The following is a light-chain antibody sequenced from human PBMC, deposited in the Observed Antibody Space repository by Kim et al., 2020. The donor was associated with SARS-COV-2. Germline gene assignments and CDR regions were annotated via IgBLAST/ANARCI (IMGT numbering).Light chain of an antibody. V-gene: IGKV1D-12*01. Sequence: DIQMTQSPSSVSASVGDRVTITCRASQDISTWLAWYQQTPGKAPKVLIYAASRLQSGVPSRFSGSGSGTDFTLTINSLQPEDFATYYWQQVNSFPLTFGGVTKVDIK. CDR1: QDISTW. CDR3: QQVNSFPLT. CDR2: AAS. J-gene: IGKJ4*01.